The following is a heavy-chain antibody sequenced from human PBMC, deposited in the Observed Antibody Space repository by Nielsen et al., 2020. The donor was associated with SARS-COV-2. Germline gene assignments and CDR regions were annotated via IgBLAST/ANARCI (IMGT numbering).Heavy chain of an antibody. J-gene: IGHJ1*01. CDR2: ISWDGGST. CDR3: AKDGQDTSYAEYFQH. CDR1: GFTFDDYT. Sequence: GGSLRLSCAASGFTFDDYTMHWVRQAPGKGLEWVSLISWDGGSTYYADSVKGRFTISRDNSKNSLYLQMNSLRTEDTALYYCAKDGQDTSYAEYFQHWGQGTLVTVSS. V-gene: IGHV3-43*01. D-gene: IGHD5-18*01.